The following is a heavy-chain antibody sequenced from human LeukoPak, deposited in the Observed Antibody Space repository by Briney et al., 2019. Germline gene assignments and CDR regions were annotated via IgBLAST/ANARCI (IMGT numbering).Heavy chain of an antibody. D-gene: IGHD1-14*01. CDR2: ISYSGNT. J-gene: IGHJ3*02. Sequence: PSETLSLTCTVSGGSIRSSSYYWGWIRQPPGKGLEWIGSISYSGNTYYNPSLKSRVTMSVDTSKNQFSLKLSSVTAADTAVYYCARDPHRERGTSNVFDIWGQGTMVTVSS. CDR3: ARDPHRERGTSNVFDI. V-gene: IGHV4-39*02. CDR1: GGSIRSSSYY.